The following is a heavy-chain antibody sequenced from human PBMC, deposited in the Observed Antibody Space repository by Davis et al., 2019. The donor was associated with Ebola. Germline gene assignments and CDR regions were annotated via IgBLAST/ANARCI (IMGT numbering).Heavy chain of an antibody. J-gene: IGHJ4*02. D-gene: IGHD3-3*02. CDR1: GYTFTTYW. V-gene: IGHV5-51*01. CDR2: IYPGDSDT. Sequence: GESLKISCKGSGYTFTTYWIGWVRQMPGKGLEWMGIIYPGDSDTRYSPSFQGQVTISADKSISTAYLQWNSLKASDTAMYYCARRGGWSGAFLDYWGQGTLVTVSS. CDR3: ARRGGWSGAFLDY.